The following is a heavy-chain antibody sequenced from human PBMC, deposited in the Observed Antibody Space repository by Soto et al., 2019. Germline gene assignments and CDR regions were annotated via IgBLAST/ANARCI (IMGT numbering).Heavy chain of an antibody. J-gene: IGHJ4*02. V-gene: IGHV3-23*01. CDR3: ATFLVGTGGSSGWPWYFDC. D-gene: IGHD6-25*01. CDR2: ISGSGGTT. CDR1: GFTFNNYA. Sequence: EVQLLESGGGLVQPGGSLRLSCAASGFTFNNYAMSWVRQAPGEGLEWVSGISGSGGTTYYAESVKGRFTISRDNSKNTLYLQMNSLRAEDSAVYYCATFLVGTGGSSGWPWYFDCWGQGGLVSVSS.